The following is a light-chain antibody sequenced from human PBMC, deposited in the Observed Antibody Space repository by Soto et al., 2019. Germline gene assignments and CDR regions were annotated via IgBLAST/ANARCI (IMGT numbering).Light chain of an antibody. Sequence: EIVLTQSPGTLSLSPGERATLSCRASQSVSSSYLAWYQQKPGQAPRLLIYGASSRATGIPGRFSGSGSGTDFTLTISRLEPEDFAVYYCQQSLTFGQGTKVEIK. V-gene: IGKV3-20*01. CDR3: QQSLT. CDR1: QSVSSSY. J-gene: IGKJ1*01. CDR2: GAS.